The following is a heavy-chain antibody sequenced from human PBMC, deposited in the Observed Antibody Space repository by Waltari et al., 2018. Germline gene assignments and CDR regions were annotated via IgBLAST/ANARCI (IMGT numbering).Heavy chain of an antibody. J-gene: IGHJ5*02. CDR3: IVVGFNP. D-gene: IGHD2-15*01. Sequence: QVQVVQSGAEVKKPGASVRVSCKATGYTFTNHDINWVRQATGQGLEWMGWMNPNSGNTGYAQKFQGRVAITRDTSISTAYMELSSLRCEDTAVYYCIVVGFNPWGQGTLVTVSS. CDR1: GYTFTNHD. V-gene: IGHV1-8*03. CDR2: MNPNSGNT.